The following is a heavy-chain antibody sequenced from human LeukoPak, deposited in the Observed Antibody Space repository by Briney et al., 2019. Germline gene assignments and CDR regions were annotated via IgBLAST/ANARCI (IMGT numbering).Heavy chain of an antibody. J-gene: IGHJ5*02. CDR1: GGSISSYY. Sequence: NTSETLSLTCTVSGGSISSYYWSWIRQPPGKGLEWIGYIYYSGSTNYNPSLKSRVTISVDTSKNQFSLKLSSVTAADTAVYYCARKGSYTNCFDPWGQGTLVTVSS. CDR2: IYYSGST. V-gene: IGHV4-59*01. CDR3: ARKGSYTNCFDP. D-gene: IGHD3-10*01.